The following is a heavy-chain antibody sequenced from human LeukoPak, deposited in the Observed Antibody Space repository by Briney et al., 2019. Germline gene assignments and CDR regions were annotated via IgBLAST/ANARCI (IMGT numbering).Heavy chain of an antibody. CDR2: VSTYNGDT. J-gene: IGHJ1*01. CDR3: ARAESMALYFLY. V-gene: IGHV1-18*01. D-gene: IGHD1-14*01. Sequence: EASVKVSCKASGYTFTDFGLIWVRQAPGQGLEWMGWVSTYNGDTDYAKKFQDRVTMTTESPTQTTFMELRNLRSDDTAVYYCARAESMALYFLYWGQGTLVSVSS. CDR1: GYTFTDFG.